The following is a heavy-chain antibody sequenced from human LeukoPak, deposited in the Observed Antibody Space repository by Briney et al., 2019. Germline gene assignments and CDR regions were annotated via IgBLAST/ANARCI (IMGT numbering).Heavy chain of an antibody. J-gene: IGHJ5*02. V-gene: IGHV4-59*01. CDR3: ARTGSATEPNWFDP. Sequence: SETLSLTCTVSGGSISDYYWSWIRQPPGKGLEWIGYIYYSGSTSYNPSLKSRVTISVDMSKNQLSLKLTSVTAADTAVYYCARTGSATEPNWFDPWGQGTLVTVSS. CDR1: GGSISDYY. CDR2: IYYSGST. D-gene: IGHD1-14*01.